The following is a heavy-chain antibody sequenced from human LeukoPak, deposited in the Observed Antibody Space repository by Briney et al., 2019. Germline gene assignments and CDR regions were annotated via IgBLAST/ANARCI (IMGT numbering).Heavy chain of an antibody. D-gene: IGHD6-19*01. J-gene: IGHJ4*02. V-gene: IGHV4-59*01. CDR3: AREVAGTLNFDY. Sequence: SETLSLTCTVSRGSISSYYWTWIRQPPGKGLEWIGYIYNSGNTNYNPSLRSRVTISVDTSKNQFSLKLTSVTSADTAIYYCAREVAGTLNFDYWGQGTLVTVSS. CDR2: IYNSGNT. CDR1: RGSISSYY.